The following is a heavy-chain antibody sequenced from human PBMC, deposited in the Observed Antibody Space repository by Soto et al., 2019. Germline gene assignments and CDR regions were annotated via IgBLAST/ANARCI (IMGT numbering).Heavy chain of an antibody. CDR1: GGTFSSYA. D-gene: IGHD3-22*01. V-gene: IGHV1-69*05. J-gene: IGHJ4*02. Sequence: SVKVSCKASGGTFSSYAISWVRQAPGQGLEWMGGIIPIFGTENYAQKLQGKVTMTTDTSTSTAYMELRSLKSDDTAVNNCAREGDSSGYSTNLLFDYWGQGTLVTVSS. CDR3: AREGDSSGYSTNLLFDY. CDR2: IIPIFGTE.